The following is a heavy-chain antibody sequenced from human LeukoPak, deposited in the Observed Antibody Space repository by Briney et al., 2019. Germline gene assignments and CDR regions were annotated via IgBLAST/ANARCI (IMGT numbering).Heavy chain of an antibody. V-gene: IGHV3-48*04. CDR3: ARLYCSSTSCNIYYYYYYMDV. Sequence: GGSLRLSCAASGFTFSSYSMNWVRQAPGKGLEWVSYISSSGSTIYYADSVKGRFTISRDNAKNSQSLQMNSLRAEDTAVYYCARLYCSSTSCNIYYYYYYMDVWGKGTTVTVSS. J-gene: IGHJ6*03. D-gene: IGHD2-2*01. CDR2: ISSSGSTI. CDR1: GFTFSSYS.